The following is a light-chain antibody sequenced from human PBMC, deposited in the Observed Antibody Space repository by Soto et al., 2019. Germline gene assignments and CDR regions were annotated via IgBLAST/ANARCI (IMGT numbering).Light chain of an antibody. V-gene: IGKV3-15*01. J-gene: IGKJ1*01. CDR1: QSVSSN. CDR3: QQYGRT. CDR2: GAS. Sequence: EIVMTQSPATLSVSQGERATLSCRASQSVSSNLAWYQQKPGQAPRLLIYGASNRATGTPARFSGSGSGTDFTLAISRLEPEDFAVYYCQQYGRTFGQGTKVDIK.